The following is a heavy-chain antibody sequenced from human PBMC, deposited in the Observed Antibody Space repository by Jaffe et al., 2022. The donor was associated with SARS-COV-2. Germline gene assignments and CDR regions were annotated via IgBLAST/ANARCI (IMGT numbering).Heavy chain of an antibody. D-gene: IGHD3-22*01. CDR1: GFTFSSYS. CDR2: ISSSSSYI. CDR3: ARARTTMIVVVSPYDY. J-gene: IGHJ4*02. V-gene: IGHV3-21*01. Sequence: EVQLVESGGGLVKPGGSLRLSCAASGFTFSSYSMNWVRQAPGKGLEWVSSISSSSSYIYYADSVKGRFTISRDNAKNSLYLQMNSLRAEDTAVYYCARARTTMIVVVSPYDYWGQGTLVTVSS.